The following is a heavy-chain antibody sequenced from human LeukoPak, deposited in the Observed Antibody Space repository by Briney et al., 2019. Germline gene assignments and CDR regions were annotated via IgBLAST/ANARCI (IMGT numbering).Heavy chain of an antibody. CDR3: ARPTTVTTGYFDY. Sequence: GGSLRLSCAASGFTFSSYAMSWVRQAPGKGLEWVSAISGSGGSTYYADSVKGWFTISRDNSKNSLYLQMNSLRAEDTAAYYCARPTTVTTGYFDYWGQGTLVTVSS. CDR1: GFTFSSYA. J-gene: IGHJ4*02. V-gene: IGHV3-23*01. D-gene: IGHD4-17*01. CDR2: ISGSGGST.